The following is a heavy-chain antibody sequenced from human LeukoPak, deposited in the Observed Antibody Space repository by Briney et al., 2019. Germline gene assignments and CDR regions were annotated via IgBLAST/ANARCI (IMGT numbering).Heavy chain of an antibody. CDR1: GFTFSSYW. D-gene: IGHD3-22*01. J-gene: IGHJ4*02. CDR2: IKQDGSEK. Sequence: GGSLRLSCAASGFTFSSYWMSWVRQAPGKGLEWVANIKQDGSEKYYVDSVKGRFTISRDNSKNTLYLQMNSLRAEDTAVYYCAKDMYYYDSSGYPSFDYWGQGTLVTVSS. CDR3: AKDMYYYDSSGYPSFDY. V-gene: IGHV3-7*03.